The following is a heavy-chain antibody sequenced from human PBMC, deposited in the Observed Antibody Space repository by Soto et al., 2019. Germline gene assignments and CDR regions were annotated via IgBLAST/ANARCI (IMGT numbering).Heavy chain of an antibody. Sequence: QVQLVESGGGVVQPGRSLRLSCAASGFAFSNSAMHWVRQAPGKGLEWVAVISYDGSDKYYTDSVKGRFTISRDNSQSTLYLQMNSLTADDTAVYYCAKGEGLYYDWNYFDPWGQGTLVTVSS. CDR1: GFAFSNSA. J-gene: IGHJ5*02. CDR2: ISYDGSDK. V-gene: IGHV3-30*18. CDR3: AKGEGLYYDWNYFDP. D-gene: IGHD3-3*01.